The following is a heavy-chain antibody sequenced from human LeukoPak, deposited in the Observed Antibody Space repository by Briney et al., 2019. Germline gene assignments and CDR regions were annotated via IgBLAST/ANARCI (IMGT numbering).Heavy chain of an antibody. CDR2: ISDSGGDS. J-gene: IGHJ4*02. Sequence: GGSLRLSCAASGFTFSSSAMTWVRQAPGKGLEWVSAISDSGGDSIYTDSVKGRFSISRDNSKNTLYLQMNTLRAEDTAVYFCTKGGSYAPLDYRGQGTLVTVSS. D-gene: IGHD1-26*01. CDR1: GFTFSSSA. V-gene: IGHV3-23*01. CDR3: TKGGSYAPLDY.